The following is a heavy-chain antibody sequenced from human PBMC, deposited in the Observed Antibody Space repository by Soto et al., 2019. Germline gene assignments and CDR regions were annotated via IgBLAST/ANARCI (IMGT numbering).Heavy chain of an antibody. Sequence: QVQLVQSGAEVKKPGSSVKVSCKASGGTFSSYTISWVRQAPGQGLEWMGRIIPILGIANYAQKFQGRVTITADKSTSTAYMELSSLRSEDTAVYYCARDDVFKYSSSPGQYYYYMDVWGKGTTVTVSS. CDR2: IIPILGIA. J-gene: IGHJ6*03. V-gene: IGHV1-69*08. CDR3: ARDDVFKYSSSPGQYYYYMDV. D-gene: IGHD6-6*01. CDR1: GGTFSSYT.